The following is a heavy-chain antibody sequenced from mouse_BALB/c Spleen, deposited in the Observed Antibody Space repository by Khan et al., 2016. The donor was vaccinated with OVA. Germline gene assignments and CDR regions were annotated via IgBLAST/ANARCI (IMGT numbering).Heavy chain of an antibody. CDR3: ARRNYFGYTVAY. CDR2: ISPGSGDT. Sequence: VQLQESGAELARPGASVKLSCKTSGYTFTDYYINWVKQRTGQGLEWIGEISPGSGDTYYNEKFKGKATLTADKSSSTAYMQLSSQTSEASAIYCCARRNYFGYTVAYWGQGTLVTVSA. V-gene: IGHV1-77*01. J-gene: IGHJ3*01. CDR1: GYTFTDYY. D-gene: IGHD1-2*01.